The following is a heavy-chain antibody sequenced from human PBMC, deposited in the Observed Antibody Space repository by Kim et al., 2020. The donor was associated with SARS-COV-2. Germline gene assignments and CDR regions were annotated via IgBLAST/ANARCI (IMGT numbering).Heavy chain of an antibody. J-gene: IGHJ6*02. CDR1: GFTFSSYS. V-gene: IGHV3-48*02. CDR2: ISSSSSTI. CDR3: ARVIGYCSSTSCDYGMDV. Sequence: GGSLRLSCAASGFTFSSYSMNWVRQAPGKGLEWVSYISSSSSTIYYADSVKGRFTISRDNAKNSLYLQMNSLRDEDTAVYYCARVIGYCSSTSCDYGMDVWGQGTTVTVSS. D-gene: IGHD2-2*01.